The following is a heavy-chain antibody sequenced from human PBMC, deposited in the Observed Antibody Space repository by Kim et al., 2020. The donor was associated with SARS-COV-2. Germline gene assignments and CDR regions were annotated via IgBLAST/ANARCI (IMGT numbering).Heavy chain of an antibody. CDR3: ARGGAVAIDY. V-gene: IGHV1-3*01. CDR2: T. Sequence: TKNSQRFQGRVTITRETTASTGYMELSSLRSEDTAVYYCARGGAVAIDYWGQGTLVTVSS. D-gene: IGHD2-15*01. J-gene: IGHJ4*02.